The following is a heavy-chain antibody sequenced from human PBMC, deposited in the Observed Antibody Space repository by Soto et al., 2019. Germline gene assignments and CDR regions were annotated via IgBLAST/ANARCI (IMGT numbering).Heavy chain of an antibody. V-gene: IGHV3-48*03. CDR1: GFTFDNYA. Sequence: GGSLRLSCAASGFTFDNYAMNWVRQAPGKGLEWVAHISGSGGATKYADSVKGRFTISRDNAKNSLYLQMNSLRAEDTAVYYCARDLNGEWSSGWNLFDYWGQGTLVTVSS. CDR2: ISGSGGAT. J-gene: IGHJ4*02. CDR3: ARDLNGEWSSGWNLFDY. D-gene: IGHD6-19*01.